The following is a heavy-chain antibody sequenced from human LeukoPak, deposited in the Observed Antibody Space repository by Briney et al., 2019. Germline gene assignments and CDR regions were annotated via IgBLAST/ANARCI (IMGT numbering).Heavy chain of an antibody. V-gene: IGHV4-31*03. CDR2: IYYSGST. CDR1: GGSISSGGYY. CDR3: ARGNYVWGSYRYFPFDY. Sequence: PSETLSLTRTVSGGSISSGGYYWSWIRQHPGKGLEWIGYIYYSGSTYYNPSLKSRVTISVDTSKNQFSLKLSSVTAADTAAYYCARGNYVWGSYRYFPFDYWGQGTLVTVSS. D-gene: IGHD3-16*02. J-gene: IGHJ4*02.